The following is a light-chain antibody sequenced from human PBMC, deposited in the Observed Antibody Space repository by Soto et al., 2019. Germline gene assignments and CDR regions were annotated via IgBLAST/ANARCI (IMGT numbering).Light chain of an antibody. Sequence: EIVLTQSPGTLSLSPGEGATLSCRASQSVSSSHLAWYQRKPGQAPRLLIYVASSRATGIPDRFSGSGSGRDFTLTISRLEPEDYAVYYCQQYYSTPRTFDQGTKVEIK. V-gene: IGKV3-20*01. CDR1: QSVSSSH. CDR3: QQYYSTPRT. CDR2: VAS. J-gene: IGKJ1*01.